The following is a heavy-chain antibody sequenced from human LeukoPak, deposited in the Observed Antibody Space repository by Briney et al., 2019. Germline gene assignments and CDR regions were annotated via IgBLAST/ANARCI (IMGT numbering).Heavy chain of an antibody. J-gene: IGHJ4*02. CDR1: GFTFSSYG. Sequence: PGRSLRLSCAASGFTFSSYGMHWVRQAPGKGLEWVAVISYDGSNKYYADSVKGRFTISRDNSKNTLYLQMNSLRAEDTAVYYCAKPIVDTAMVFDYWGQGTLVTVSS. CDR2: ISYDGSNK. V-gene: IGHV3-30*18. CDR3: AKPIVDTAMVFDY. D-gene: IGHD5-18*01.